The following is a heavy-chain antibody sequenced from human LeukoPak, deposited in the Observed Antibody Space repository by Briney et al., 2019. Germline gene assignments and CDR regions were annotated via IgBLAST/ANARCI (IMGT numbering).Heavy chain of an antibody. Sequence: HPGGSLRLSCAASGFTFDDYGMSWVRQAPGKGLEWVSAISMSGGSTYYADSVKGRFTISRDNFKNTLYLQMNSLRAEDTAIYYCAKDTDFCPSTTCALDYWGQGTLVTASS. J-gene: IGHJ4*02. CDR1: GFTFDDYG. V-gene: IGHV3-23*01. D-gene: IGHD2-2*01. CDR3: AKDTDFCPSTTCALDY. CDR2: ISMSGGST.